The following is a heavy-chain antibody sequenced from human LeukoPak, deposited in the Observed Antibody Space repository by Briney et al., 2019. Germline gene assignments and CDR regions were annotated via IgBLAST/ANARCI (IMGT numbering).Heavy chain of an antibody. V-gene: IGHV4-59*08. CDR3: ARAGGGDTAMVGY. D-gene: IGHD5-18*01. J-gene: IGHJ4*02. CDR1: GGSINSYY. Sequence: SETLSLTCTVSGGSINSYYWSWIRQPPGKGLEWIAYIYYSGSTNYNPSLKSRVTISVDTSKNQFSLKLSSVTAADTAVYYCARAGGGDTAMVGYWGQGTLVTVSS. CDR2: IYYSGST.